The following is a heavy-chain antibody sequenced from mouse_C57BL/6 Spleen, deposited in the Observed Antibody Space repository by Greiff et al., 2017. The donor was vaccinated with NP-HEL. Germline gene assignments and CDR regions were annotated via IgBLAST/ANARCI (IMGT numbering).Heavy chain of an antibody. CDR3: ARRLDY. CDR1: GYTFTSYW. J-gene: IGHJ2*01. CDR2: IYPGSGST. Sequence: QVQLQQPGTELVKPGASVKLSCKASGYTFTSYWMHWVKQRPGQGLEWIGDIYPGSGSTNYNEKFKSKATLTVDTSSSTAYMQLSSLTSEDSAVYYCARRLDYWGQGTTLTVSS. V-gene: IGHV1-55*01.